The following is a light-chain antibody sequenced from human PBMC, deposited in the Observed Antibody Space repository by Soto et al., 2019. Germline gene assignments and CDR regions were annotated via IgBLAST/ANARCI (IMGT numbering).Light chain of an antibody. J-gene: IGKJ1*01. Sequence: EIVLTQSPGTLSLSPGERATLSCRSSHSVSSNYLAWYQQKPGQAPRLLIYDVSSRATGIPDRFSGSGSGTDFNLPISRLESVDFAVYSCQQYGISPTFGQGHNVEIK. V-gene: IGKV3-20*01. CDR2: DVS. CDR1: HSVSSNY. CDR3: QQYGISPT.